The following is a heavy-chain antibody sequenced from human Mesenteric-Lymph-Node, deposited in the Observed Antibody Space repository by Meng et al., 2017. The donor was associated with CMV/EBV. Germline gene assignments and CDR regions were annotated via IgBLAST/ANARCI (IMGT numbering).Heavy chain of an antibody. D-gene: IGHD6-13*01. CDR1: GGSVSSGSYY. Sequence: GSLRLSCSVSGGSVSSGSYYWSWIRQPPGKGLEWIGYIYYRGSSNYNPSLKSRVSMSIDTSKNQFALKLTSVTAADTAVYYCAREGGGIAAVQRPDYYGLDVWGQGTTVTVSS. V-gene: IGHV4-61*01. J-gene: IGHJ6*02. CDR3: AREGGGIAAVQRPDYYGLDV. CDR2: IYYRGSS.